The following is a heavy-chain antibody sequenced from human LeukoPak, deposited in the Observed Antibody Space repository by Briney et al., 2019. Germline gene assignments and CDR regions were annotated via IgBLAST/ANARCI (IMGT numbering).Heavy chain of an antibody. CDR1: GCTFSRYA. CDR3: ARSYYYDSSGYYYSIDYYYYYYGMDV. Sequence: SVKVSCKSSGCTFSRYAIIWVRQAPAQGVEAVGRINPILGIAHFAQKFQGRVTITADKSRSTAYMELSSLRSEDTAVYYCARSYYYDSSGYYYSIDYYYYYYGMDVWGQGTTVTVSS. V-gene: IGHV1-69*04. D-gene: IGHD3-22*01. J-gene: IGHJ6*02. CDR2: INPILGIA.